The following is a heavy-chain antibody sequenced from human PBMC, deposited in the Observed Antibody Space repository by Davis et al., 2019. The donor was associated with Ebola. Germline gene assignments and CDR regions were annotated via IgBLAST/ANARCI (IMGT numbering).Heavy chain of an antibody. D-gene: IGHD3-3*01. Sequence: SETLSLTCPVSGGSISSHYWSWIRQPPGKGLEWIGYIYDTGTTDHNPSLRSRVTMSLDASKSQFSLTLRSVTVADTAVYYCATRPIWSGGFLGVFDYWGQGNLVTVSS. J-gene: IGHJ4*02. CDR1: GGSISSHY. CDR2: IYDTGTT. V-gene: IGHV4-59*08. CDR3: ATRPIWSGGFLGVFDY.